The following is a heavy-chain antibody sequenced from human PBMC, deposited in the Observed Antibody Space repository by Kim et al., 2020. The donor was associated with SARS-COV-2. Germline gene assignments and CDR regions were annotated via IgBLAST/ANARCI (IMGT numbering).Heavy chain of an antibody. J-gene: IGHJ5*02. D-gene: IGHD3-16*01. Sequence: ASVKVSCKASGYTFTSYGISWVRQAPGPGLEWMGWISAYNGNTNYAQKLQGRVTMTTDTSTSTAYMELRSLRSDDTAVYYCARLIMGAADNWFDPWGQGTLVTVSS. CDR3: ARLIMGAADNWFDP. CDR1: GYTFTSYG. V-gene: IGHV1-18*01. CDR2: ISAYNGNT.